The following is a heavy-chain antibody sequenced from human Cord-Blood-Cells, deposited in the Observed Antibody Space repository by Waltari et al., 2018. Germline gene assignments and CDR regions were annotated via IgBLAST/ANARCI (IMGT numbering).Heavy chain of an antibody. Sequence: QVQLQESGPGLVKPSGTMSLTCAVSGGSISSSNWWVWVRQPPGKGLEWIGEIYHSGSTNYNPSLKSRVTISVDKSKNQFSLKLSSVTAADTAVYYCARVIVVVPAANRFDPWGQGTLVTVSS. CDR2: IYHSGST. CDR1: GGSISSSNW. D-gene: IGHD2-2*01. J-gene: IGHJ5*02. CDR3: ARVIVVVPAANRFDP. V-gene: IGHV4-4*02.